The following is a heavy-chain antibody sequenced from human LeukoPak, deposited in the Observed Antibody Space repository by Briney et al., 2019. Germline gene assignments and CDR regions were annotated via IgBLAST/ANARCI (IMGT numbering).Heavy chain of an antibody. CDR2: INPNSGGT. D-gene: IGHD6-19*01. V-gene: IGHV1-2*02. J-gene: IGHJ5*02. CDR3: ARDSIAVADSYNGFDP. CDR1: GYTFTGYY. Sequence: GASVKVSCKASGYTFTGYYMHWVRQAPGQGLEWMGWINPNSGGTNYAQKFQGRVTMTRDTSISTAYMELSRLRSDDTAVYYCARDSIAVADSYNGFDPWGQGTLVTVSS.